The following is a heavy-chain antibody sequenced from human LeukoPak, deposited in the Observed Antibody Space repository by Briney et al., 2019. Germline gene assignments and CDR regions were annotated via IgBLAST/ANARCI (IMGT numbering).Heavy chain of an antibody. CDR2: IYSGGST. Sequence: GGSLRLSCAASGFTVSSNYMSWVRQAPGNGLEWVSVIYSGGSTYYADSVKGRFTISRDNSKNTLYLQMNSLRAEDTAVYYCASRGYSYGQTIDYWGQGTLVTVSS. CDR3: ASRGYSYGQTIDY. J-gene: IGHJ4*02. CDR1: GFTVSSNY. D-gene: IGHD5-18*01. V-gene: IGHV3-66*02.